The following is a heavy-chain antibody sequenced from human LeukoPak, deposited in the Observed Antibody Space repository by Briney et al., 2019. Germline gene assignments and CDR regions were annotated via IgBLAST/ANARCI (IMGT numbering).Heavy chain of an antibody. Sequence: TLSLTCTVSGGSISSGSYYWSWIRQPAGKGMEWIGRIYTSGSTNYSPSLKSRVTISVDTSKNQFSLKLSSVTAADTAVYYCARGWLQSSFDIWGQGTMVTVSS. D-gene: IGHD5-24*01. CDR1: GGSISSGSYY. J-gene: IGHJ3*02. CDR3: ARGWLQSSFDI. CDR2: IYTSGST. V-gene: IGHV4-61*02.